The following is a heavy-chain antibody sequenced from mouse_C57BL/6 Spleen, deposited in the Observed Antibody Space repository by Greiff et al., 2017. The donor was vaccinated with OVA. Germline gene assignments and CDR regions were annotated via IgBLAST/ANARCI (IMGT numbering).Heavy chain of an antibody. D-gene: IGHD1-1*01. CDR1: GYTFTSYG. CDR2: IYPRSGNT. Sequence: QVHVKQSGAELARPGASVKLSCKASGYTFTSYGISWVKQRTGQGLEWIGEIYPRSGNTYYNEKFKGKATLTADKSSSTAYMELRSLTSEDSAVYFCARSGYYGSSYEAMDYWGQGTSVTVSS. CDR3: ARSGYYGSSYEAMDY. J-gene: IGHJ4*01. V-gene: IGHV1-81*01.